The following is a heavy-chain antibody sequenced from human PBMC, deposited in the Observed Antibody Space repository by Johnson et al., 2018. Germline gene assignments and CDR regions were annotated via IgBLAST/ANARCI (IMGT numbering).Heavy chain of an antibody. V-gene: IGHV3-33*01. Sequence: QVQLVESGGGVVQPGNALTLSCAASGFTFRSYAIHWVRQAPGKGLEWVSQIWSGGNYKYYEDFVDGRFIIFRDDFKNTAYLQMNNLRVEDTAVYYCARDGQDLVPYGMDVWGPGTTVSVSS. CDR1: GFTFRSYA. J-gene: IGHJ6*02. D-gene: IGHD2-15*01. CDR2: IWSGGNYK. CDR3: ARDGQDLVPYGMDV.